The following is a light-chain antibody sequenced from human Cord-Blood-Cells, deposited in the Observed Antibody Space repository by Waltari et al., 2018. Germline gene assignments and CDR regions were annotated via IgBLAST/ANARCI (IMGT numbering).Light chain of an antibody. Sequence: QAVLTQPSSLSASPGASASLTCTLRSGINVGTYRIYWYQQKPGSPPQYRLRYKSDADKQQGSGGPSRFSGSKDASANAGILLISGLQSGDEADYYCMIWHSSAWVFGGGTKLTVL. CDR1: SGINVGTYR. V-gene: IGLV5-45*02. CDR3: MIWHSSAWV. CDR2: YKSDADK. J-gene: IGLJ3*02.